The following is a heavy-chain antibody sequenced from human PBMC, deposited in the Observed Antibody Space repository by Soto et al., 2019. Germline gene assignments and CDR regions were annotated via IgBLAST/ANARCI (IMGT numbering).Heavy chain of an antibody. J-gene: IGHJ6*02. CDR3: AREGVDSSSWEDYYYYYGMDV. V-gene: IGHV4-31*03. CDR2: IYYSGST. CDR1: GGSISSGGDY. D-gene: IGHD6-13*01. Sequence: SETQSLTCTVSGGSISSGGDYWSWIRQHPGKGLEWIGYIYYSGSTYYNPSLKSRVTISVDTSKNQFSLKLSSVTAADTAVYYCAREGVDSSSWEDYYYYYGMDVWGQGTTVTVSS.